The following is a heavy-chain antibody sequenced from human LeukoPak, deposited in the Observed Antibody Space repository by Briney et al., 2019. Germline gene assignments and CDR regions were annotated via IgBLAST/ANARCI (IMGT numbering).Heavy chain of an antibody. CDR3: ARRGSTSCFRY. CDR2: IYHSGST. J-gene: IGHJ4*02. Sequence: PSETLSLTCTVSGYSISSGYYWGWIRQPPGKGLEWIGSIYHSGSTYYNPSLKSRVTISVDTSKNQFSLKLSSVTAADTAVYYCARRGSTSCFRYWGQGTLVTVSS. V-gene: IGHV4-38-2*02. CDR1: GYSISSGYY. D-gene: IGHD2-2*01.